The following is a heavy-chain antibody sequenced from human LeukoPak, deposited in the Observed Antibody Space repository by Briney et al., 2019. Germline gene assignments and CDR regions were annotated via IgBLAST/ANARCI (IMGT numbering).Heavy chain of an antibody. CDR3: AKLSSEAATDY. Sequence: VSLRLSCAASGFTFSSYPMIRVRQVPGKGLEWVSTLDATGAYTYYADSVRGRFTISRDNSKNTVWLQMNSLRAEDTAVYSCAKLSSEAATDYWGQGTLVTVSS. J-gene: IGHJ4*02. D-gene: IGHD2-15*01. CDR2: LDATGAYT. V-gene: IGHV3-23*01. CDR1: GFTFSSYP.